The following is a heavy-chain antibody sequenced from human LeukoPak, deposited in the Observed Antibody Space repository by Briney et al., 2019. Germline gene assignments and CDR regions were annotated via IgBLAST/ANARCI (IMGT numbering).Heavy chain of an antibody. Sequence: SETLSLTCTVSGGSISSYYWSWVRQPPGKGLEWIGYIYYSGSTSYNPSLKSRVTISVDTSKNQFSLKLSSVTAADTAVYYCARHVTYGDYLGDWGQGTLVTVSS. V-gene: IGHV4-59*08. J-gene: IGHJ4*02. CDR1: GGSISSYY. CDR2: IYYSGST. D-gene: IGHD4-17*01. CDR3: ARHVTYGDYLGD.